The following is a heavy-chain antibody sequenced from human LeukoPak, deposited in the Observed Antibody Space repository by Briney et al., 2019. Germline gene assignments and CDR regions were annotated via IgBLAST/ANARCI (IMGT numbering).Heavy chain of an antibody. Sequence: SETLSLTCTVSGGSISSSSYYWGWIRQPPGKGLEWIGSIYYSGSTYYNPSLKSRVTISVDTSKNQFSLKLSSVTAADTAVYYCAITSSGSQYYYGMDVWCQGTTVTVSS. D-gene: IGHD3-22*01. J-gene: IGHJ6*02. CDR2: IYYSGST. CDR3: AITSSGSQYYYGMDV. CDR1: GGSISSSSYY. V-gene: IGHV4-39*01.